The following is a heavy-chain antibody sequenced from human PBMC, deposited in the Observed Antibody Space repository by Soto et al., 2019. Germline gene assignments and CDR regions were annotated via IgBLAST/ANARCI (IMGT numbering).Heavy chain of an antibody. CDR1: GFTFSSYA. Sequence: EVQLLESGGGLVQPGGSLRLSCAASGFTFSSYAMSWVRQAPGMGLEWVSVISGSGYATYYADSVKGRFTVSGDNSNNTVYLQMNSLRAEDTAVYYCAKEETVLVNYYYYYGMDVWGQGTTVTVSS. V-gene: IGHV3-23*01. CDR2: ISGSGYAT. D-gene: IGHD4-17*01. J-gene: IGHJ6*02. CDR3: AKEETVLVNYYYYYGMDV.